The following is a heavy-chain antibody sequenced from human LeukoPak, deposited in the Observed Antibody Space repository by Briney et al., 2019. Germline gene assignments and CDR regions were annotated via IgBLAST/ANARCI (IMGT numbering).Heavy chain of an antibody. Sequence: ASVKVACKASGYTFSNYGMHWVRQAPRQSLEWMGWINTGNGNTKSSQKFQDRVTLTRDTSASTAYMELNSLSSEDTAVYYCARVPLHDTSGRYYPHWGQGTLVTVSS. CDR3: ARVPLHDTSGRYYPH. D-gene: IGHD3-22*01. CDR1: GYTFSNYG. CDR2: INTGNGNT. V-gene: IGHV1-3*04. J-gene: IGHJ1*01.